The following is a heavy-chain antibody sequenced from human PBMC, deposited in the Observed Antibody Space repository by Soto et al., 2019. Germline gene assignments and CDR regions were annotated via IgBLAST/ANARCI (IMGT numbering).Heavy chain of an antibody. V-gene: IGHV1-18*01. CDR3: ARDRFLECLRPSSYYYYMDV. CDR2: ISAYNGNT. CDR1: GYTFTSYG. D-gene: IGHD3-3*01. Sequence: QVQLVQSGAEVKKPGASVKVSCKASGYTFTSYGISWVRQAPGQGLEWMGWISAYNGNTNYAQKLQGRVTMTTDTSTSTAYMELRSLRWDVTAVYYCARDRFLECLRPSSYYYYMDVWGKGTTVTVSS. J-gene: IGHJ6*03.